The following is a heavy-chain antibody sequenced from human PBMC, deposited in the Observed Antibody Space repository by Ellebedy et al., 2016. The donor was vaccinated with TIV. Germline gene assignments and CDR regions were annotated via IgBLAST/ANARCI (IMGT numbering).Heavy chain of an antibody. Sequence: AASVKVSCKASGYTFTGYYMHWVRQAPGQGLEWMGRIIPILGIANYAQKFQGRVTITADKSTSTAYMELSSLRSEDTAVYYCARNPLDAEQLHLFDYWGQGTLVTVSS. CDR1: GYTFTGYY. D-gene: IGHD6-6*01. V-gene: IGHV1-69*02. J-gene: IGHJ4*02. CDR2: IIPILGIA. CDR3: ARNPLDAEQLHLFDY.